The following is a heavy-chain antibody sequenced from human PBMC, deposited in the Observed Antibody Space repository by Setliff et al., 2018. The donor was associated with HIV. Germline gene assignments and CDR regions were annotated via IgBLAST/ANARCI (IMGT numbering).Heavy chain of an antibody. CDR2: IKSNSDGGTS. CDR1: GFTFINAW. J-gene: IGHJ4*02. Sequence: GGSLRLSCAASGFTFINAWMNWVRQAPGKGLEWVGRIKSNSDGGTSDYAAAVKDRFSFSRDDSKSILYLQMNSLEIEDTAVYFCSTGPSRVSDGIADFWGPGTLVTVSS. CDR3: STGPSRVSDGIADF. V-gene: IGHV3-15*01.